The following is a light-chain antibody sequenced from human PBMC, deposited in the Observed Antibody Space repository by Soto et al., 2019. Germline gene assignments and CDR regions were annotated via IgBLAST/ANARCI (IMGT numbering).Light chain of an antibody. CDR2: EVS. CDR1: NSDVGGYDR. J-gene: IGLJ1*01. V-gene: IGLV2-14*01. Sequence: QSALTQPASVSGSPGQSIIISCTGSNSDVGGYDRVSWYQHHPGKAPRLIIYEVSNRPSGVSNRFSGSKSGITASLTISGLQADDEADYYCSSYTGSSKIYVLGTGTKLTVL. CDR3: SSYTGSSKIYV.